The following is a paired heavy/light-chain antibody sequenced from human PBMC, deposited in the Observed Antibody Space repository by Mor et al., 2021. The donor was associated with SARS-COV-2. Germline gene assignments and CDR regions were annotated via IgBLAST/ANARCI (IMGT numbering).Light chain of an antibody. V-gene: IGLV3-1*01. CDR2: QDG. CDR1: KLGDKY. Sequence: SYELTQPPSVSVSPGQTASITCSGDKLGDKYACWYQQKPGQSPLLVIYQDGKRPSGIPERFSGSNSGSTATLTISGTQAVDEADYYCQAWDSNTVIFGGGTKLTVL. CDR3: QAWDSNTVI. J-gene: IGLJ2*01.
Heavy chain of an antibody. Sequence: QVQLVQSGSELKKPGASVKVSCKASGYTFTTHGIHWVRQAPGQGLEWMGWINTRTGNPTYAQGFTGRFVFSLDTSVSTTYLQISSLKAEDTAVYFCARGIYGMPATGQFDPWGHGTLVSVSS. D-gene: IGHD6-13*01. CDR3: ARGIYGMPATGQFDP. CDR1: GYTFTTHG. V-gene: IGHV7-4-1*02. J-gene: IGHJ5*02. CDR2: INTRTGNP.